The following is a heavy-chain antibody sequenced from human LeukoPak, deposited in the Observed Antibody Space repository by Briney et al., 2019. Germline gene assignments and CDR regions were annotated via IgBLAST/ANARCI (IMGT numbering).Heavy chain of an antibody. D-gene: IGHD3-16*01. CDR1: GFTFSSYS. Sequence: GGSLRLSCAASGFTFSSYSMNWVRQAPGKGLEWVSYISSLSGTIYYADSVKGRFIISRDNAQNSLFLQMNSLRADDTAVYYCVRDQGGAVSYWGQGTLVTVSS. V-gene: IGHV3-48*01. J-gene: IGHJ4*02. CDR3: VRDQGGAVSY. CDR2: ISSLSGTI.